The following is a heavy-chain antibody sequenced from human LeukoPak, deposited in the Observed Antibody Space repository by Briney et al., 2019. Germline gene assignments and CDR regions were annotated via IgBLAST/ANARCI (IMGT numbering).Heavy chain of an antibody. D-gene: IGHD3-3*01. Sequence: SETLSLTCTVSGGSISSYYWSWIRQPAGKGLEWIGRIYTSGSTNYNPSLKSRATMSVDTSKNQFSLKLSSVTAADTAVYYCARDGGVTIFGVVNKDNWFDPWGQGTLVTVSS. V-gene: IGHV4-4*07. CDR2: IYTSGST. CDR3: ARDGGVTIFGVVNKDNWFDP. J-gene: IGHJ5*02. CDR1: GGSISSYY.